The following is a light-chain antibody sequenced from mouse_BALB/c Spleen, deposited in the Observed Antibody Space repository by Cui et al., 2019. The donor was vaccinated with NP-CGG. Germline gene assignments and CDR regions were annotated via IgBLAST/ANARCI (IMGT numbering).Light chain of an antibody. CDR3: ALWYSNHWV. V-gene: IGLV1*01. CDR1: TGAATTSNY. CDR2: GTN. J-gene: IGLJ1*01. Sequence: QAVVTQESALTTSPGETVTLTCRSSTGAATTSNYANWVQENPDHLFTGLIGGTNNRAPGVPARFSGSLIGDKAALTITGAQTEDEAIYFFALWYSNHWVFGGGTKLTVL.